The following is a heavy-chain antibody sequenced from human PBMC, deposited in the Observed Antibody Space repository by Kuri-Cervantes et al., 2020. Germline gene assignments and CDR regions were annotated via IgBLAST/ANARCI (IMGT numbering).Heavy chain of an antibody. J-gene: IGHJ4*02. CDR1: GYTFTGYY. V-gene: IGHV1-8*02. CDR2: MNPNSGNT. Sequence: ASVKVSCKASGYTFTGYYMHWVRQAPGQGLEWMGWMNPNSGNTGYAQKFQGRVTMTRNTSISTAYMELSSLRSEDTAVYYCARGYSSSWYEGLWFVYWGQGTLVTVSS. D-gene: IGHD6-13*01. CDR3: ARGYSSSWYEGLWFVY.